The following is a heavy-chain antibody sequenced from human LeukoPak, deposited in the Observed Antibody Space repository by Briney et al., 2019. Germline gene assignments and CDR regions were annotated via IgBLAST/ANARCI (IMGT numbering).Heavy chain of an antibody. V-gene: IGHV3-48*03. D-gene: IGHD6-19*01. CDR3: ARYAGSGWYGEDY. CDR2: ISSSGSTI. Sequence: GGSLRLSCAASGFTFSSYEMNWVRQAPGKGLEWVSYISSSGSTIYYADSVKGRFTISRDNAKNSLYLQMNSLRAEDTAVYYCARYAGSGWYGEDYWGQGTLVTVSS. J-gene: IGHJ4*02. CDR1: GFTFSSYE.